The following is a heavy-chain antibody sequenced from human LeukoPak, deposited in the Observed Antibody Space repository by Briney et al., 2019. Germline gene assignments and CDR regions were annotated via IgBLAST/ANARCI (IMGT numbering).Heavy chain of an antibody. J-gene: IGHJ4*02. CDR2: ISGSGTGGRT. CDR1: GFTFITYA. V-gene: IGHV3-23*01. CDR3: AKAGSIRFDY. D-gene: IGHD1-26*01. Sequence: PGRSLRLSCAASGFTFITYAMSWVRQAPGKGLEWVSGISGSGTGGRTYYADSVKGRFTISRDNSKNTLYLQMNSLRAEDTAVYYCAKAGSIRFDYWGQGTLVTVSS.